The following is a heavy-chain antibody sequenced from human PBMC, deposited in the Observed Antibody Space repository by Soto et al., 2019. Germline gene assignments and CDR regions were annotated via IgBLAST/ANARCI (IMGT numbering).Heavy chain of an antibody. CDR1: GFTFSSYG. V-gene: IGHV3-21*01. D-gene: IGHD3-10*01. CDR3: ARDDYGSGSAAMDV. CDR2: ISSSSSYI. Sequence: GGSLRLSCAASGFTFSSYGGNWVRQAPGKGLEWVSSISSSSSYIYYADSVKGRFTISRDNAKNSLYLQMNSLRAEDTAVYYCARDDYGSGSAAMDVWGKGTTVTVSS. J-gene: IGHJ6*03.